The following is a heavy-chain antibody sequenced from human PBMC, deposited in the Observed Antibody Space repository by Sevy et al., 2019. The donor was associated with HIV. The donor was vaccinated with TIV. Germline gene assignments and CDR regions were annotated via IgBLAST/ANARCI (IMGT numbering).Heavy chain of an antibody. CDR1: GFTFDDYA. J-gene: IGHJ4*02. Sequence: GGSLRLSCAASGFTFDDYAMHWVRQAPGKGLEWVSGISWNSGSIGYADSVTGRFTISRDNAKNSLYLQMNSLRAEDTALYYCAKDKGVDTAMTDPHFDYWGQGTLVNVSS. V-gene: IGHV3-9*01. D-gene: IGHD5-18*01. CDR2: ISWNSGSI. CDR3: AKDKGVDTAMTDPHFDY.